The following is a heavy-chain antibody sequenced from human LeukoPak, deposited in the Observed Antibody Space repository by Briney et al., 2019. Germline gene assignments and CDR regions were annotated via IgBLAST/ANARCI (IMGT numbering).Heavy chain of an antibody. CDR1: GFTFSNAW. V-gene: IGHV3-15*01. J-gene: IGHJ6*03. Sequence: GGSLRLSCAASGFTFSNAWMSWVRQAPGKGLEWVGRIKSKTDGGTTDYAAPVKGRFTISRDDSKNTLYLQMNSLKTEDTVVYYCTTDQITMVNYYYYMDVWGKGTTVTVSS. CDR3: TTDQITMVNYYYYMDV. CDR2: IKSKTDGGTT. D-gene: IGHD3-10*01.